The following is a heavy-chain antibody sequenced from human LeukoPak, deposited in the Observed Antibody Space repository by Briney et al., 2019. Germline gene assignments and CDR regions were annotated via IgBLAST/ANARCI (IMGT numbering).Heavy chain of an antibody. D-gene: IGHD3-9*01. Sequence: GASVKVSCKASGYTFTSYAMNWVRQAPGQGLEWMGWINTNTGNPTYAQGFTGRFVFSLDTSASTAYLQISSLKAEDTAVYYCARVERYFDWLLPNDAFDIWGQGTMVTVSS. CDR3: ARVERYFDWLLPNDAFDI. V-gene: IGHV7-4-1*02. CDR2: INTNTGNP. CDR1: GYTFTSYA. J-gene: IGHJ3*02.